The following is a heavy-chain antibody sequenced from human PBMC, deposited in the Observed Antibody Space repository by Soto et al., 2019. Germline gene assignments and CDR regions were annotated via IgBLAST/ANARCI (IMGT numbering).Heavy chain of an antibody. CDR3: ARHFFDSSDYTTNWFDP. CDR1: GDSISNSRFY. CDR2: IYHTGNA. J-gene: IGHJ5*02. Sequence: PSETLSLTCSVSGDSISNSRFYWAWIRQPPGEGLEWIGSIYHTGNACYNPSLKSRVTISVDTSKNQFSLKLTSVTAADAALYYCARHFFDSSDYTTNWFDPWGQGTLVTVS. D-gene: IGHD3-22*01. V-gene: IGHV4-39*01.